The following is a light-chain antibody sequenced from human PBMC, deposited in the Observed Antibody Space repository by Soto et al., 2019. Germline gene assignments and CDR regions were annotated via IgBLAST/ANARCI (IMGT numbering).Light chain of an antibody. J-gene: IGKJ5*01. CDR1: QSVSSNY. V-gene: IGKV3D-20*02. Sequence: EIVLTQSPGTLSLSPGERAPLSFRASQSVSSNYLAWYQQKPGQAPRLLIYDASNRATGIPARFSGSGSGTDFTLTISSLEPEDFAVYYCQQRSNWPITFGQGTRLEI. CDR2: DAS. CDR3: QQRSNWPIT.